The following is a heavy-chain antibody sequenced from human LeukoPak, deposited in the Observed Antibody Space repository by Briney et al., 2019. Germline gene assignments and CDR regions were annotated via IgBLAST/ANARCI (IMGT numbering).Heavy chain of an antibody. Sequence: GGSLRLSCAASGFTFSSYSMNWVRQAPGKGLEWVSSISSSSSYIYYADSVKGRFTISRDNAKNSLYLQMNSLRAEDTAVYYCASSIAQVAAMPDAFDIWGQGTMVTVSS. V-gene: IGHV3-21*01. D-gene: IGHD2-2*01. CDR3: ASSIAQVAAMPDAFDI. CDR2: ISSSSSYI. J-gene: IGHJ3*02. CDR1: GFTFSSYS.